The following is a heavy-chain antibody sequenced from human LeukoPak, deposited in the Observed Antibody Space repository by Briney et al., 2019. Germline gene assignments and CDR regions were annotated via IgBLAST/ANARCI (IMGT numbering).Heavy chain of an antibody. CDR2: IYYSGST. J-gene: IGHJ5*02. V-gene: IGHV4-59*08. D-gene: IGHD2-21*02. CDR1: GGSVSSYY. CDR3: ARLQVHCGGDCYTRWFDP. Sequence: SETLTLTCTVSGGSVSSYYWSWIRQPPGKGLEWIAYIYYSGSTEYNPSLKSRVTISLDRSKNQFSLKLRSVTAADTAVYYCARLQVHCGGDCYTRWFDPWGQGTLVTVSS.